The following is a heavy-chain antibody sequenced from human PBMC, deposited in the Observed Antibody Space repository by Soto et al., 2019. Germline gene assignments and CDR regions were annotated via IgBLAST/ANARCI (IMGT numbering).Heavy chain of an antibody. V-gene: IGHV3-30-3*01. CDR1: GFTFSSYA. Sequence: GGSLRLSCAASGFTFSSYAMHWVRQAPGKGLEWVAVISYDGSNKYYADSVKGRFTISRDNSKNTLYLQMNSLRAEDTAVYYCARDRFAYIAVAGLYYYYYGMDVWGQGTTVTVSS. J-gene: IGHJ6*02. CDR2: ISYDGSNK. CDR3: ARDRFAYIAVAGLYYYYYGMDV. D-gene: IGHD6-19*01.